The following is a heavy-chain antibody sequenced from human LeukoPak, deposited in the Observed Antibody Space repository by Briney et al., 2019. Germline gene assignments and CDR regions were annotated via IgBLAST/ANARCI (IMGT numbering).Heavy chain of an antibody. V-gene: IGHV5-51*01. Sequence: GESLMISCRGSGYSFTTYWIALGRHMPGQGLEWVGVIYPGDSHTRYSTSVQAQATLSADKSTNSAYLQWSSLKASDTAMYYCARLLCPSSPSISWYYFDYWGQGTLVTVSS. CDR1: GYSFTTYW. CDR3: ARLLCPSSPSISWYYFDY. D-gene: IGHD6-13*01. CDR2: IYPGDSHT. J-gene: IGHJ4*02.